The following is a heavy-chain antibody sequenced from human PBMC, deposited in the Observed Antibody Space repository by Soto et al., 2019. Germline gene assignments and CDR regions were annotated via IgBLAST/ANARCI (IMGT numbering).Heavy chain of an antibody. D-gene: IGHD4-17*01. J-gene: IGHJ6*02. CDR2: IWYDGSNK. CDR3: ARSGDFEYYYAMDV. V-gene: IGHV3-33*01. Sequence: QVQLVESGGGVVQPGRSLRLSCAASGFAFSSYGMHWVRQAPGKGPEWVAVIWYDGSNKYYADSVKGRFTISRDNSKNTLYLQMNSLRAEDTALYYCARSGDFEYYYAMDVWGQGTTVTVS. CDR1: GFAFSSYG.